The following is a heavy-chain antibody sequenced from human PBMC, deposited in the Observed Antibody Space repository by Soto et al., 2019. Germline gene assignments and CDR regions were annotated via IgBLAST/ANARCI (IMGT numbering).Heavy chain of an antibody. CDR3: VKGYDSSGYYYGEEVYFDY. V-gene: IGHV3-64D*08. CDR2: ISSNGGST. Sequence: GGSLRLSCSASGFTFSSYAMHWVRQAPGKGLEYVSAISSNGGSTYYEDSVKGRFTISRDNSKITLYLQRSSLRAEDTAVYYCVKGYDSSGYYYGEEVYFDYWGQGTLVTVSS. CDR1: GFTFSSYA. J-gene: IGHJ4*02. D-gene: IGHD3-22*01.